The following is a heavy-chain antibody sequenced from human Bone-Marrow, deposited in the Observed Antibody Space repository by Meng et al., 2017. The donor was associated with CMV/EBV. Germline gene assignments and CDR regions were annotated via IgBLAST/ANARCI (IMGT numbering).Heavy chain of an antibody. V-gene: IGHV4-61*01. J-gene: IGHJ5*02. Sequence: SETLSLTCTVSGGSVSRGSYYWSWIRQPPGKGLEWIGYIYYSGSTNYNPSLKSRVTISVDTSKNQFSLKLSSVTAADTAVYYCARVEGGDWFDPWGQGTLVTVSS. D-gene: IGHD3-16*01. CDR3: ARVEGGDWFDP. CDR2: IYYSGST. CDR1: GGSVSRGSYY.